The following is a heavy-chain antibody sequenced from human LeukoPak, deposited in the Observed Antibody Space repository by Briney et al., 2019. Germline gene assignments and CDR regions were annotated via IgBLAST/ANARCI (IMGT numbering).Heavy chain of an antibody. CDR1: GFTLSSYS. CDR3: ARFSAAGTFLDY. V-gene: IGHV3-21*01. Sequence: GGSLRLSCAASGFTLSSYSMNWVRQAPGKGLEWVSSISSSSSYIYYADSVKGRFTISRDNAKNSLYLQMNSLRAEDTAVYYCARFSAAGTFLDYWGQGTLVTVSS. D-gene: IGHD6-13*01. J-gene: IGHJ4*02. CDR2: ISSSSSYI.